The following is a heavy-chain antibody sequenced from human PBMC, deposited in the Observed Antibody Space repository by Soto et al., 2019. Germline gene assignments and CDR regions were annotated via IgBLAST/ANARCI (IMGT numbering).Heavy chain of an antibody. CDR2: INPNSGGT. Sequence: ASVKVSCKASGYTFTGYYMHWVRQAPGQGLERMGWINPNSGGTNYAQKFQGWVTMTRDTSISTAYMELSRLRSDDTAVYYCARGYCTNGVCPYGMDVWGQGTTVTVSS. D-gene: IGHD2-8*01. CDR1: GYTFTGYY. J-gene: IGHJ6*02. V-gene: IGHV1-2*04. CDR3: ARGYCTNGVCPYGMDV.